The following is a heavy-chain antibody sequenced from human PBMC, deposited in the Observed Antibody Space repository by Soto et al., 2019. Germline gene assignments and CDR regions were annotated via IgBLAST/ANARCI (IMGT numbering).Heavy chain of an antibody. CDR2: IFVTSTTI. CDR3: ARDRDWAFDH. CDR1: GFTFSDYS. Sequence: PGGSLRLSCVASGFTFSDYSMVWVRQAPGKGLEWISYIFVTSTTIYYADSVKGRFTVSRDNARNSLFLLMNSLRVEDTAVYYCARDRDWAFDHWGQGTLVTVS. V-gene: IGHV3-48*04. J-gene: IGHJ4*02. D-gene: IGHD3-9*01.